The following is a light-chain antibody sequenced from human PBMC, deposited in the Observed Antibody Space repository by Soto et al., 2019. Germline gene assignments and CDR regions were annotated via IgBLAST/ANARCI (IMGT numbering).Light chain of an antibody. Sequence: DIRVTQSPPTLSASVGDRVTITCRASQTITTWMAWYQQKPGKAPKLLVYDASTLQSGVATRFSGSGSGTEFTLTISSLQPDDFATYYCQQYNGYLTWTFGQGTKVDIK. CDR1: QTITTW. V-gene: IGKV1-5*01. CDR3: QQYNGYLTWT. CDR2: DAS. J-gene: IGKJ1*01.